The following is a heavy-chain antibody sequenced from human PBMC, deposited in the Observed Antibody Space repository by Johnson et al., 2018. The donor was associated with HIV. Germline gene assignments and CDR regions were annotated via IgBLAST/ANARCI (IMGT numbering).Heavy chain of an antibody. J-gene: IGHJ3*02. CDR3: AKWTPSLRPAFDI. V-gene: IGHV3-23*01. CDR1: GLTFSRFA. CDR2: ISGSGGST. D-gene: IGHD3/OR15-3a*01. Sequence: VQLLESGGVLVQPGGSLRLSCAASGLTFSRFAMSWVRQAPGKGLEWVSVISGSGGSTYYADSVKGRFTISRDNSKNTLYLQMNSLRAEDTAVYYCAKWTPSLRPAFDIWGQGTMVTVSS.